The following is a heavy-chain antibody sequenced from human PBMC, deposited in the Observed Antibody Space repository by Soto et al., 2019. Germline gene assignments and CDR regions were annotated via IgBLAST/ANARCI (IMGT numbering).Heavy chain of an antibody. CDR3: AREMVYAHWDYYYGTDV. J-gene: IGHJ6*02. CDR1: GFTFSSYE. CDR2: ISSSGSTI. D-gene: IGHD2-8*01. V-gene: IGHV3-48*03. Sequence: EVQLVESGGGLVQPGGSLRLSCAASGFTFSSYEMNWVRQAPGKGLEWVSYISSSGSTIYYADSVKGRFTISRDNAKNSLYLQMNSLRAEDTAVYYCAREMVYAHWDYYYGTDVWGQGTTVTVSS.